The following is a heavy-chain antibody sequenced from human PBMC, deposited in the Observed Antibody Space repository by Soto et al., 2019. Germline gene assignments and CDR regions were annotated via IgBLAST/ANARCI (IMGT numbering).Heavy chain of an antibody. CDR2: INHSGST. Sequence: SETLSLTCAVYGGSFSGYYWSWIRQPPGKGLEWIGEINHSGSTNYNPSLKSRVTISVDTSKNQFSLKLSSVTAADTAVYYCARTGYFXILSCDRPRRYFYYRAQRTPVPVS. CDR3: ARTGYFXILSCDRPRRYFYY. CDR1: GGSFSGYY. D-gene: IGHD3-9*01. V-gene: IGHV4-34*01. J-gene: IGHJ4*02.